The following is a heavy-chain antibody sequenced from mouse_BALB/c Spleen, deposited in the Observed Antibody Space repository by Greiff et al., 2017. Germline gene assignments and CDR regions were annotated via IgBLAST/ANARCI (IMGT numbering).Heavy chain of an antibody. V-gene: IGHV1S29*02. J-gene: IGHJ1*01. D-gene: IGHD1-1*01. CDR1: GYTFTDYN. CDR3: ATPTVVAPDWYFDV. Sequence: VHVKQSGPELVKPGASVKISCKASGYTFTDYNMHWVKQSHGKSLEWIGYIYPYNGGTGYNQKFKSKATLTVDNSSSTAYMEPRSLTSEDSAVYYCATPTVVAPDWYFDVWGAGTTVTVSS. CDR2: IYPYNGGT.